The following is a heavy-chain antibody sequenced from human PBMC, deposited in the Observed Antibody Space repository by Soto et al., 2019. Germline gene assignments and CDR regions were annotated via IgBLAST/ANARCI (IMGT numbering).Heavy chain of an antibody. CDR1: GFTFSSYE. J-gene: IGHJ6*02. CDR3: ERGHPPFRANYYYYGMDV. CDR2: ISSSGSTI. V-gene: IGHV3-48*03. Sequence: QSGGSLRLSCAASGFTFSSYEMNWVRQAPGKGLEWVSYISSSGSTIYYADSVKGRFTISRDNAKNSLYLQMNSLRAEDTAVYYCERGHPPFRANYYYYGMDVWGQGTTVTVSS.